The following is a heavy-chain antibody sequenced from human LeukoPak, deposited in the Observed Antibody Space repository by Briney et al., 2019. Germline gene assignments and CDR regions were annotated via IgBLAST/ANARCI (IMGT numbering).Heavy chain of an antibody. CDR3: ARDLVFNYYDSSGYYSGSFDY. Sequence: GGSLRLSCAASGFTFSDYYMSWIRQPPGKGLEWVSYISSSGSTLYYADSVKGRFTISRDNAKNSLYLQMNSLRAEDTAVYYCARDLVFNYYDSSGYYSGSFDYWGQGTLVTVSS. CDR1: GFTFSDYY. V-gene: IGHV3-11*04. D-gene: IGHD3-22*01. J-gene: IGHJ4*02. CDR2: ISSSGSTL.